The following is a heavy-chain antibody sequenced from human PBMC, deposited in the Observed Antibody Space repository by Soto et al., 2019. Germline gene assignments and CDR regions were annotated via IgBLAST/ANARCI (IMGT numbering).Heavy chain of an antibody. D-gene: IGHD6-13*01. J-gene: IGHJ4*02. V-gene: IGHV1-2*02. CDR1: GYTFTGYY. Sequence: ASVKVSCKASGYTFTGYYMHWVRQAPGQGLEWMGWINPNSGGTNYAQKFQGRVTMTRDTSISTAYMELGRLRSDDTAVYYCAREHDSSSGYPLDYWGQGTRVTVSS. CDR3: AREHDSSSGYPLDY. CDR2: INPNSGGT.